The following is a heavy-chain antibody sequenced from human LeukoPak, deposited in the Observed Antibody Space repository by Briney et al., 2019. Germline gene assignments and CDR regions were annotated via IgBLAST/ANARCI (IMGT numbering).Heavy chain of an antibody. D-gene: IGHD2-15*01. V-gene: IGHV4-34*01. CDR2: INHSGST. J-gene: IGHJ4*02. CDR3: ARVPIVVVAATDYFDY. Sequence: PSETLSLTCAVYGGSFSGYYWSWIRQPPGKGLEWIGEINHSGSTNYNLSLKSRVTISVDTSKNQFSLKLSSVTAADTAVYYCARVPIVVVAATDYFDYWGQGTLVTVSS. CDR1: GGSFSGYY.